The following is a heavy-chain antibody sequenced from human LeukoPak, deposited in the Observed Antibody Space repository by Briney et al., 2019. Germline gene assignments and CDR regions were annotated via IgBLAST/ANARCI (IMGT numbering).Heavy chain of an antibody. D-gene: IGHD2-2*01. Sequence: GGSLRLSCAASGFTFSSYAMSWVRQAPGKGLEWVSAISGSGGSTYYADSVKGRFTISRDNSKNTLYLQMNSLRAEDTAVYYCANSYCSRTSCYLYYFDNWGQGTPGTVSS. CDR1: GFTFSSYA. CDR3: ANSYCSRTSCYLYYFDN. J-gene: IGHJ4*02. V-gene: IGHV3-23*01. CDR2: ISGSGGST.